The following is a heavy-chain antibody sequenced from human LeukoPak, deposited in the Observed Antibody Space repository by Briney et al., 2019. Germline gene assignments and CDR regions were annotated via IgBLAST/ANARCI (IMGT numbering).Heavy chain of an antibody. CDR2: ISAYNGNT. CDR1: GYTFTSYG. Sequence: ASVKVSCKASGYTFTSYGISWVRQAPGQGLEWMGWISAYNGNTNYAQKLQGRVTMSTDTSTSTAYMELRSLRSDDTAVYYCARGGRITIFPSAFDIWGQGTMVTVSS. V-gene: IGHV1-18*04. CDR3: ARGGRITIFPSAFDI. D-gene: IGHD3-9*01. J-gene: IGHJ3*02.